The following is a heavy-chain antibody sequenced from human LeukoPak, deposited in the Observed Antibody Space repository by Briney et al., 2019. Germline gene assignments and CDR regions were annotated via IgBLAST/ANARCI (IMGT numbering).Heavy chain of an antibody. V-gene: IGHV3-33*01. J-gene: IGHJ4*02. D-gene: IGHD1-26*01. CDR1: GFTFSSYG. CDR2: IWYDGSNK. CDR3: ARDPPSGRGSYYLGY. Sequence: GGSLRLSCAASGFTFSSYGMHWVRQAPGEGLEWVAVIWYDGSNKYYADSVKGRFTISRDNSKNTLYLQMNSLRAEDTAVYYCARDPPSGRGSYYLGYWGQGTLVTVSS.